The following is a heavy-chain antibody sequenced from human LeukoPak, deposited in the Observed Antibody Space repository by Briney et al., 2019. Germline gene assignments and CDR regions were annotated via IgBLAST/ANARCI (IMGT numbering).Heavy chain of an antibody. V-gene: IGHV3-21*01. CDR3: ARGERVPAAFFDY. CDR1: GFXFSSSS. Sequence: GGSLRLSCAASGFXFSSSSINWVRQAPGKGLEWVSSISNTGGYIYYADSVKGRFTISRDNAKNSLYLQMNSLRAEDTAVYYCARGERVPAAFFDYWGQGTLVTVSS. J-gene: IGHJ4*02. D-gene: IGHD2-2*01. CDR2: ISNTGGYI.